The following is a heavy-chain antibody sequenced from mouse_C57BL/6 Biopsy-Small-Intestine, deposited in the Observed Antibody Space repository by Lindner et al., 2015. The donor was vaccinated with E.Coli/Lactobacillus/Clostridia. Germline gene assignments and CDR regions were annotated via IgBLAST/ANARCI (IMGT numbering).Heavy chain of an antibody. CDR3: TRKGFV. V-gene: IGHV1-34*02. CDR1: GYTFTDYN. J-gene: IGHJ1*01. CDR2: IYSKNGGA. Sequence: VQLQESGPELVKPGASVKISCKASGYTFTDYNMDWVKQSHGKSLEWIGYIYSKNGGAGYNQKFKSKAILTVDKSSSTAYMELHSLTSEDSAVYYCTRKGFVWGAGTTVTVSS.